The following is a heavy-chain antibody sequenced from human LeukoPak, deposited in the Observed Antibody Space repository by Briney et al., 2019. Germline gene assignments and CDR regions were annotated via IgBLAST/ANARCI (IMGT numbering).Heavy chain of an antibody. V-gene: IGHV6-1*01. CDR1: GDSVSSNTAV. CDR3: AREGSNWFDP. CDR2: TYYRSKWYN. Sequence: SQTLSLTCAISGDSVSSNTAVWNWIRQSPSRGLEWLGRTYYRSKWYNHYAVSVKSRITISPDTSKNQFSLQLTSVSPEDTAVYFCAREGSNWFDPWGQGTLVTVPS. J-gene: IGHJ5*02.